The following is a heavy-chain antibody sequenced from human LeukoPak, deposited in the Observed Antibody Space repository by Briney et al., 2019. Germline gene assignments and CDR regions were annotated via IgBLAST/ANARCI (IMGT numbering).Heavy chain of an antibody. CDR1: GGSISSYY. CDR3: ARESTEVGASFIDY. D-gene: IGHD1-26*01. J-gene: IGHJ4*02. V-gene: IGHV4-4*07. Sequence: PSETLSLTCTVSGGSISSYYWSWIRQPAGKGLEWIGRIYTSGSTNYNPSLKSRVTMSVDTSKNQFSLKLSSVTAADTAVYYCARESTEVGASFIDYWGQGTLVTVSS. CDR2: IYTSGST.